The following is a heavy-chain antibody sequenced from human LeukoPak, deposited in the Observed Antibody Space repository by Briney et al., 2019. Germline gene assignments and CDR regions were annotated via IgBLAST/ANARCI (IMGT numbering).Heavy chain of an antibody. V-gene: IGHV1-69*04. J-gene: IGHJ4*02. Sequence: ASVKVSCKASGGTFSSYAISWVRQAPGQGLEWMGRIIPILGIANYAQKFQGRVTITADQSTSTAYMELSSLRSEDTAVYYCARALGGITFGGVIDWGQGTLVTVSS. CDR3: ARALGGITFGGVID. D-gene: IGHD3-16*02. CDR2: IIPILGIA. CDR1: GGTFSSYA.